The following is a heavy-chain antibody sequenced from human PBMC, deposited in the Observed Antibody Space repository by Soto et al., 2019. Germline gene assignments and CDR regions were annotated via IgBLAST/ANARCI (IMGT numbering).Heavy chain of an antibody. CDR2: ISGSGGRS. D-gene: IGHD3-16*01. J-gene: IGHJ4*02. V-gene: IGHV3-23*01. CDR3: AKAYFVWSSEQPYYFDY. Sequence: EVQLLDSGGGLVQPGGSLRLSCAASGFTFSNYAMTWVRQGPGKGLEWVSGISGSGGRSYYADAVKGRFTISRDNSKSPLYLQMHSLRAEDTAVYYCAKAYFVWSSEQPYYFDYWGQGTLVTVSS. CDR1: GFTFSNYA.